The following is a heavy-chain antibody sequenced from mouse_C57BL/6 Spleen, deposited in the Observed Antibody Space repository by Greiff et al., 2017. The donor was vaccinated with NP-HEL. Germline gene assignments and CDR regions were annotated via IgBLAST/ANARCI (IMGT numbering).Heavy chain of an antibody. CDR1: GFTFSDYG. Sequence: EVQLVESGGGLVKPGGSLKLSCAASGFTFSDYGMHWVRQAPEKGLEWVAYISSGSSTIYYADTVKGRFTISRDNAKNTLFLQMTSLRSEDTAMYYCAIAYYGSSFAYWGQGTLVTVSA. CDR3: AIAYYGSSFAY. CDR2: ISSGSSTI. V-gene: IGHV5-17*01. J-gene: IGHJ3*01. D-gene: IGHD1-1*01.